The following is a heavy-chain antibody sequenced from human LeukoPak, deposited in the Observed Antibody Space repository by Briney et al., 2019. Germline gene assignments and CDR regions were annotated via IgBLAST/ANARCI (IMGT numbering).Heavy chain of an antibody. V-gene: IGHV3-21*04. Sequence: GGSLRLSCAASGFTFSSFSMNWVRQAPGKGLEWVSSISNSSYYIYYADSEKGRFTLSRDNSKNTPFLQLNSLRAEDTATYYCAKDSYSSGRPLHTFDVWGQGRMVSVPS. CDR3: AKDSYSSGRPLHTFDV. CDR2: ISNSSYYI. J-gene: IGHJ3*01. CDR1: GFTFSSFS. D-gene: IGHD3-10*01.